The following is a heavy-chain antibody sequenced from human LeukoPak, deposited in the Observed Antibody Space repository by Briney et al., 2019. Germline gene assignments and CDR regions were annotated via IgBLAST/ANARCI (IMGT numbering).Heavy chain of an antibody. J-gene: IGHJ5*02. V-gene: IGHV1-2*02. CDR3: ANTYALGNYYKGGFDP. CDR2: INPNSGGT. Sequence: ASVKVSCKASGYTFIDYYMHWVRQAPGQGLEWMGWINPNSGGTNYAQNFQGRVTMTRDTSIRTVYMELSRLRSDDTAVYYCANTYALGNYYKGGFDPWGQGTLVTV. CDR1: GYTFIDYY. D-gene: IGHD3-10*01.